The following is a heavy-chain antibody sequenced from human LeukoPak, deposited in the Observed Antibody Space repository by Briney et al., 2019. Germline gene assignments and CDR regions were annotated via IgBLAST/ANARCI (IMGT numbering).Heavy chain of an antibody. J-gene: IGHJ5*02. CDR1: GGSISSGGYY. V-gene: IGHV4-30-2*01. CDR3: ARDRSSSWYAYSGSYYEAWFDP. Sequence: PSQTLSLTCTVSGGSISSGGYYWSWIRQPPGKGLEWIGYIYYSGSTYYNPSLKSRVTISVDTSKNQFSLKLSSVTAADTAVYYCARDRSSSWYAYSGSYYEAWFDPWGQGTLVTVSS. CDR2: IYYSGST. D-gene: IGHD1-26*01.